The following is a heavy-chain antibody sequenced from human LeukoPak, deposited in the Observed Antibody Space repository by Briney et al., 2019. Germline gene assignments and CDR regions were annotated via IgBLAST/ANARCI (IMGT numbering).Heavy chain of an antibody. J-gene: IGHJ6*03. CDR3: ASLTLGSSWYVPTDYYYMDV. V-gene: IGHV1-69*06. CDR2: IIPIFGTA. Sequence: ASVKVSCKASGGTFSSYAISWVRQAPGQGLEWMGGIIPIFGTANYAQKFQGRVTITADKSTSTAYMELSSLRSEDTAVYYCASLTLGSSWYVPTDYYYMDVWGKGTTVTVSS. D-gene: IGHD6-13*01. CDR1: GGTFSSYA.